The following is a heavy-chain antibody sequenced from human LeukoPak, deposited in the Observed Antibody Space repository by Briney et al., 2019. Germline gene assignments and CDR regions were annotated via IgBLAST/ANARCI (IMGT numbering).Heavy chain of an antibody. CDR2: INYSGNT. Sequence: PSETLSLTCTVSGDSISSNSYYWVWIRQPPGKGLEWIGSINYSGNTYYTSSLKSRVTISVDTSRNHFSLTLSSVTPAPTAAYPCERLVTSNTAGNYFDYWGQGSLVTVSS. CDR1: GDSISSNSYY. J-gene: IGHJ4*02. V-gene: IGHV4-39*02. D-gene: IGHD4-11*01. CDR3: ERLVTSNTAGNYFDY.